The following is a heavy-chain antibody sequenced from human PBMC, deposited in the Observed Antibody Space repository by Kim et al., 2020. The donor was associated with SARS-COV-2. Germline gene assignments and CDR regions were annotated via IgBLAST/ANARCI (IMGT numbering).Heavy chain of an antibody. D-gene: IGHD3-16*01. CDR2: T. CDR3: ARERCLGTFDI. V-gene: IGHV4-4*07. Sequence: TTCTPSLQSRVTMSVDSPKNPFSLKLRSVTAADTAVYYCARERCLGTFDIWGQGTMVTVSS. J-gene: IGHJ3*02.